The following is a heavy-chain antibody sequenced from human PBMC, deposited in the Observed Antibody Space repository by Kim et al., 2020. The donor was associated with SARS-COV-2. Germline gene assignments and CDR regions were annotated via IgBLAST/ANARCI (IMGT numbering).Heavy chain of an antibody. CDR3: ARNIEYSSSSDYFDY. J-gene: IGHJ4*02. CDR1: GFTFSSYW. CDR2: IKQDGSEK. D-gene: IGHD6-6*01. V-gene: IGHV3-7*01. Sequence: GGSLRLSCAASGFTFSSYWMSWVRQAPGKGLEWVANIKQDGSEKYYVDSVKGRFTISRDNAKNSLYLQMNSLRAEDTAVYYCARNIEYSSSSDYFDYWGQGTLVTVSS.